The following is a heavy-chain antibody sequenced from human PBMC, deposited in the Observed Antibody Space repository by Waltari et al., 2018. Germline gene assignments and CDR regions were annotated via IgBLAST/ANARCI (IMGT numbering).Heavy chain of an antibody. CDR1: GFTFDDYA. CDR3: AKAKGEVGSYDAFDI. Sequence: EVQLVESGGGLVQPGRSLRLSCAASGFTFDDYAMHWVRQAPGKGLEWVSGISWNSGSIGYADSVKGRFTISRDNAKNSLYLQMNSLRAEDTALYYCAKAKGEVGSYDAFDIWGQGTMVTVSS. CDR2: ISWNSGSI. J-gene: IGHJ3*02. D-gene: IGHD1-26*01. V-gene: IGHV3-9*01.